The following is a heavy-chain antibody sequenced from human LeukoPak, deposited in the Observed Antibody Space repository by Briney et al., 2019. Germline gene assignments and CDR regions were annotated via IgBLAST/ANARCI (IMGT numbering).Heavy chain of an antibody. CDR3: ARSMVRGGYAFDM. D-gene: IGHD3-10*01. V-gene: IGHV3-48*02. CDR1: GFTFSSYS. J-gene: IGHJ3*02. Sequence: GGPLRLSCAASGFTFSSYSMNWVRQAPGKGLEWVSYISSSSSTIYYADSVKGRFTIPRDNAKNSLYLQMNSLRDEDTAVYYCARSMVRGGYAFDMWGQGTMVTVS. CDR2: ISSSSSTI.